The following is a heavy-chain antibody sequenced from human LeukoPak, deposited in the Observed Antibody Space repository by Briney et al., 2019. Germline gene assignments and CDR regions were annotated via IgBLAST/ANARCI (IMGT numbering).Heavy chain of an antibody. V-gene: IGHV3-7*01. D-gene: IGHD5-12*01. CDR2: MKPDGTEK. CDR3: ARDAGFGYWVVDY. CDR1: GFIFNTYA. J-gene: IGHJ4*02. Sequence: GGSLRLSCTASGFIFNTYAMNWVRQAPGKGLEWVAHMKPDGTEKYYLDSVKGRFTISRDNAKNSLYLQMNSLRPEDTAVYYCARDAGFGYWVVDYWGQGTLVTVSS.